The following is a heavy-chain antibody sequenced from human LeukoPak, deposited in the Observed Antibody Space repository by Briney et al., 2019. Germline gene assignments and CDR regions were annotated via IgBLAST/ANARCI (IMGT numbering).Heavy chain of an antibody. V-gene: IGHV3-9*01. CDR3: AKAPSQTRFRDAFDI. CDR2: ISWNSGSI. Sequence: PGGSLRLSCAASGFTFDDYAMHRVRQAPGKGLEWVSGISWNSGSIGYADSVKGRFTISRDNAKNSLYLQMNSLRAEDTALYYCAKAPSQTRFRDAFDIWGQGTMVTVSS. J-gene: IGHJ3*02. CDR1: GFTFDDYA. D-gene: IGHD3-3*01.